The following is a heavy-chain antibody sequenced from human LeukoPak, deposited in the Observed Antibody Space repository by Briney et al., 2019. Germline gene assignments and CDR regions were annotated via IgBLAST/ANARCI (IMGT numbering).Heavy chain of an antibody. J-gene: IGHJ4*02. D-gene: IGHD6-19*01. V-gene: IGHV1-2*02. Sequence: GASVKLSCKAAGSTFTDYDLHWVRQAPGQGLEWMGWINPNSGGTTYAQKFKGRVTVTRDTSISTAHMELSRLRSDDTAVYYCARVATIAVAGTVPDYFNFWGQGTLVTVSS. CDR2: INPNSGGT. CDR3: ARVATIAVAGTVPDYFNF. CDR1: GSTFTDYD.